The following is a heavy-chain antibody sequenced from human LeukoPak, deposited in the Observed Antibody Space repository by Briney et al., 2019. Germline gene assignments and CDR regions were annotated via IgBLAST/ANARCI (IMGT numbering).Heavy chain of an antibody. Sequence: ASVKVSCKASGYTFTTYAMHWVRQAPGQRLEWMGWINAGNGNTKYSQKFQARVTITRDTSASTAYMELSSLRSEDTAVYYCATVTGVGATTGRAFDIWGQGTMVTVSS. V-gene: IGHV1-3*01. CDR3: ATVTGVGATTGRAFDI. CDR2: INAGNGNT. CDR1: GYTFTTYA. D-gene: IGHD1-26*01. J-gene: IGHJ3*02.